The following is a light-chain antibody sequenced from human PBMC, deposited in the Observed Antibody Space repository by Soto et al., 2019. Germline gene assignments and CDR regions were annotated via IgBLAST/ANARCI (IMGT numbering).Light chain of an antibody. J-gene: IGLJ1*01. V-gene: IGLV1-47*01. CDR3: TAWDDSLSVYV. CDR1: SSNIGSNY. Sequence: QSVLTQPPSASGTPGQRVIISCSGSSSNIGSNYVYWYQQLPGTAPRLLIYRNNRRPSGVPDRFSGSQSGTSASLAISGLRSEDEADYYCTAWDDSLSVYVFGTGTKVTVL. CDR2: RNN.